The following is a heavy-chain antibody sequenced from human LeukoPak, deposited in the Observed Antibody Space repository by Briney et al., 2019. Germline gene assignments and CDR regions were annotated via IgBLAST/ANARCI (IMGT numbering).Heavy chain of an antibody. J-gene: IGHJ6*03. CDR2: IKSKTDGGTT. CDR1: GFTFSNAW. CDR3: TTDSWDSNPRHYYYMDV. Sequence: GGSLRLSCAASGFTFSNAWMSWVRQAPGKGLEWVGRIKSKTDGGTTDYAAPVKGRFTISRDDSKNTLYLQMNSLKTEDTAVYYCTTDSWDSNPRHYYYMDVWGKGTTVTASS. V-gene: IGHV3-15*01. D-gene: IGHD4-11*01.